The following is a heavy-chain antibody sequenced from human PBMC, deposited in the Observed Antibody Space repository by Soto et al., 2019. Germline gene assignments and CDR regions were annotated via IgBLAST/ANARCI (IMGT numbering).Heavy chain of an antibody. D-gene: IGHD2-2*01. J-gene: IGHJ5*01. Sequence: ASETLSLTCAVYGGSFSGYYWSWIRQPPGKGLEWIGEINHSGSTNYNPSLKSRVTISVDTSKNQFSLKLSSVTAADTAVYYCVRRSCISTSCYYRWFDSWGQGTLVTVSS. CDR3: VRRSCISTSCYYRWFDS. CDR2: INHSGST. V-gene: IGHV4-34*01. CDR1: GGSFSGYY.